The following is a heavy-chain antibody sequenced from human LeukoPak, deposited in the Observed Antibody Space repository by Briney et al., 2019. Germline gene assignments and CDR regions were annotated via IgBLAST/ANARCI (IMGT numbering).Heavy chain of an antibody. CDR2: IRYDGSNK. CDR1: GFTFSSYG. V-gene: IGHV3-30*02. CDR3: ARAETAVDAFDI. D-gene: IGHD2-21*02. J-gene: IGHJ3*02. Sequence: GGSLRLSCAASGFTFSSYGMHWVRQAPGKGLEWVAFIRYDGSNKYYADSVKGRFTISRDNAKNSLYLQMNSLRAEDTAVYYCARAETAVDAFDIWGQGTMVTVSS.